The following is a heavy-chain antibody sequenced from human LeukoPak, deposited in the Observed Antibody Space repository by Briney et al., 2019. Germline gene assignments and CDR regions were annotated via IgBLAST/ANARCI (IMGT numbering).Heavy chain of an antibody. CDR3: ARVPRRDLSGMDV. D-gene: IGHD3-3*01. J-gene: IGHJ6*02. CDR2: ISSSGSTI. V-gene: IGHV3-11*01. CDR1: GGSTSSYY. Sequence: LSLTCTVSGGSTSSYYWSWIRQAPGKGLEWVSYISSSGSTIYYADSVKGRFTISRDNAKNSLYLQMNSLRAEDTAVYYCARVPRRDLSGMDVWGQGTTVTVSS.